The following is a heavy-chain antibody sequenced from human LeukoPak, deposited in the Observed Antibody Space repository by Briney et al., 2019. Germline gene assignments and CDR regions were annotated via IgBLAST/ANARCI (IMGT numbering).Heavy chain of an antibody. J-gene: IGHJ4*02. CDR2: INHSGST. Sequence: PSETLSLTCAVYGGSFSGYYWSWIRQPPGKGLEWIGEINHSGSTNYNPSLKSRVTISVDTSKNQFSLKLSSVTAADTAVYYCARVAPHIDYWGQGTLVTVSS. CDR3: ARVAPHIDY. V-gene: IGHV4-34*01. CDR1: GGSFSGYY.